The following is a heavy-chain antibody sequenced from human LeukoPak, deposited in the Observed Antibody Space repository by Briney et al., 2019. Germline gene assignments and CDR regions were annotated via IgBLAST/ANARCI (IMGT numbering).Heavy chain of an antibody. V-gene: IGHV3-23*01. J-gene: IGHJ2*01. CDR3: AKERRAYDPWYFDL. D-gene: IGHD5-12*01. Sequence: GGSLRLPCVASGFTFNNYAMSWVRQAPGQGLEWVSAISSGGSTSYADSAKGRFTISRDNSQDTLSLQMNSLRVEDTAVYYCAKERRAYDPWYFDLWGRGTLVTVSS. CDR1: GFTFNNYA. CDR2: ISSGGST.